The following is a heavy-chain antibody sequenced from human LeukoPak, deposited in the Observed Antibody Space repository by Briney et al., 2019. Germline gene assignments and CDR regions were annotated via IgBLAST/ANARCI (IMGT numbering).Heavy chain of an antibody. D-gene: IGHD3-3*01. CDR2: ISAYNDKT. CDR3: ARDTYDFWSGYSY. Sequence: ASVKVSCKASGYTFTSYGITWVRQAPGQGLEWMGWISAYNDKTNYVQKLQGRVTMTTDTSTSTAYMELRSLRSDDTAVYYCARDTYDFWSGYSYWGQGTLVTVSS. CDR1: GYTFTSYG. V-gene: IGHV1-18*01. J-gene: IGHJ4*02.